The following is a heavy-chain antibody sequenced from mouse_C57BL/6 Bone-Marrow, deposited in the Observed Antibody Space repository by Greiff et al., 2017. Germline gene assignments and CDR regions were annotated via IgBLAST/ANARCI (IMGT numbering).Heavy chain of an antibody. Sequence: QVQLQQPGAELVKPGASVKLSCKASGYTFTSYWMQWVKQRPGQGLEWIGEIDPSDSYTNYNQKFKGKATLTVDTSSSTAYLQLRSLTSEDSAVYYCARIITTVGFAYWGQGTLVTVSA. J-gene: IGHJ3*01. CDR1: GYTFTSYW. V-gene: IGHV1-50*01. CDR3: ARIITTVGFAY. D-gene: IGHD1-1*01. CDR2: IDPSDSYT.